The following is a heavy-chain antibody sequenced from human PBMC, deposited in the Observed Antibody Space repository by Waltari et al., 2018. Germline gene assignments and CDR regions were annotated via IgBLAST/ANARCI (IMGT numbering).Heavy chain of an antibody. CDR1: GGSFSPYA. CDR3: ARGGLYGQQLLESAFEI. J-gene: IGHJ3*02. Sequence: QVQLVQSGAEVKKPGSSVKVSCKASGGSFSPYAITWVRQAPGQGLEGMGGIIPMFETANYAQKFQERVTITTDGSMTTAYMELSSLTSEDTAVYYCARGGLYGQQLLESAFEIWGQGTKVTVAS. CDR2: IIPMFETA. V-gene: IGHV1-69*05. D-gene: IGHD6-13*01.